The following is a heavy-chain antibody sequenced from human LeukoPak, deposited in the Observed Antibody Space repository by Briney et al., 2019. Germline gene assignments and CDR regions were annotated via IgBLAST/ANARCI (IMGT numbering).Heavy chain of an antibody. CDR2: INPSSGST. Sequence: ASVKVSCKASGYTFTGYYMHWVRQAPGQGLEWMGIINPSSGSTRNAQKFQGRVTMTRDTSTSTVYMELSSLRSEDTAVYYCAKDGGRCSADYWGQGTLVTVSS. CDR1: GYTFTGYY. CDR3: AKDGGRCSADY. V-gene: IGHV1-46*01. D-gene: IGHD2-15*01. J-gene: IGHJ4*02.